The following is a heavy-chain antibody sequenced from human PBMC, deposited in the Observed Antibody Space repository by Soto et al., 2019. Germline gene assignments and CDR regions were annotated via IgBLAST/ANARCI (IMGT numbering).Heavy chain of an antibody. Sequence: ASVKVSCKASGYSFTRYYINWVRQAPGQGLEWMGWISAYNGNTHYEEKVQGRVTLTTDTSTSTAYMELGSLTSDDTAVYFCAMVDNYVTPTPQDVWGQGTTVTVSS. V-gene: IGHV1-18*01. CDR1: GYSFTRYY. J-gene: IGHJ6*02. D-gene: IGHD3-16*01. CDR3: AMVDNYVTPTPQDV. CDR2: ISAYNGNT.